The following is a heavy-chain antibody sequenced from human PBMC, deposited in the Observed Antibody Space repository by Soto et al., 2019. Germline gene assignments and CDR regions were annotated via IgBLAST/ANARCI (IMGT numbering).Heavy chain of an antibody. CDR2: TYYRSKWYN. CDR3: ARDHGIAARESGRVYYYYYGMDV. J-gene: IGHJ6*02. Sequence: QTLSLTCAISGYSVSSNSAAWNLIRQSPSRGLEWLGRTYYRSKWYNDYAVSVKSRITINPDTSKNQFSLQLNSVTPEDTAVYYCARDHGIAARESGRVYYYYYGMDVWGQGTTVTVSS. V-gene: IGHV6-1*01. D-gene: IGHD6-6*01. CDR1: GYSVSSNSAA.